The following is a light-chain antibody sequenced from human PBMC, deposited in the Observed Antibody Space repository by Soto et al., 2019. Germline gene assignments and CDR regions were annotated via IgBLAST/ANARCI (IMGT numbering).Light chain of an antibody. CDR2: GAT. V-gene: IGKV3-20*01. J-gene: IGKJ2*03. Sequence: EIVLTQSPGTLSLSPGERATLSCRASQSVSSNYLAWHQQKPGQAPRLLIYGATSRATGIPDRFSGSGSGTDFTLTISRLEPEDSAVYYCQQYGTLLPYRFGQGTKLEIK. CDR1: QSVSSNY. CDR3: QQYGTLLPYR.